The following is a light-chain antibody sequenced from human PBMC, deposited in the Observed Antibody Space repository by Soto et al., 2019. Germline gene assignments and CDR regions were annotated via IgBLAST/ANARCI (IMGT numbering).Light chain of an antibody. CDR2: DTS. J-gene: IGKJ4*01. V-gene: IGKV3-15*01. Sequence: EVVMTQYKATLSVSPGEGATLCCRASQGIGDTLAWYQHKPGQTPRLLIYDTSTRATGVPARFSGSRSGTEFTLTINSLQSEDFAVYYCQRYNIWPLTFGGGSIVDIK. CDR1: QGIGDT. CDR3: QRYNIWPLT.